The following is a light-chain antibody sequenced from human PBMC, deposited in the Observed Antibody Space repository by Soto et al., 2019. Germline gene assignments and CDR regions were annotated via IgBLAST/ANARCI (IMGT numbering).Light chain of an antibody. CDR3: HQYDSSSWT. CDR1: QSVYSSY. V-gene: IGKV3-20*01. CDR2: GAS. Sequence: EIVLTQSPGTLSLSPGERATVFCRASQSVYSSYLAWFQQKPGQAPRLLIYGASRRAIGIPDRFSGSGSGTDFTLTITRLEPEDFAVYYCHQYDSSSWTFGQGTKVEI. J-gene: IGKJ1*01.